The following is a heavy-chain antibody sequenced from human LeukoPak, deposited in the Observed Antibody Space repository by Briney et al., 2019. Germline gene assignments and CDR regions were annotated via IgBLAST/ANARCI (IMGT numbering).Heavy chain of an antibody. Sequence: SVKVSCKEPGGSFSSYAISWVRQAPGQGLEWMGRIIPIFGTANYAQKFQGRVTITTDESTSTAYMELSSLRSEDTAVYYCARGGASDDAFDIWGQGTMVTVSS. V-gene: IGHV1-69*05. CDR2: IIPIFGTA. CDR1: GGSFSSYA. J-gene: IGHJ3*02. D-gene: IGHD4/OR15-4a*01. CDR3: ARGGASDDAFDI.